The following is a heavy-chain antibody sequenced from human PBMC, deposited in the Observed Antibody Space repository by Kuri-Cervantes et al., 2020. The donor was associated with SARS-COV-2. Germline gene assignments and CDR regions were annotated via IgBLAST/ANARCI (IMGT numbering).Heavy chain of an antibody. Sequence: ESLKISCTVSGGSISSGYYWDWIRQSPGKGPEWIGSIFHSGTTYYNPSLRSRVYISLDTSKNQFFLNVTSVTAADTAVYYCSRSRVPAAAALWGQGTMVTVSS. CDR3: SRSRVPAAAAL. V-gene: IGHV4-38-2*02. J-gene: IGHJ3*01. CDR2: IFHSGTT. D-gene: IGHD2-2*01. CDR1: GGSISSGYY.